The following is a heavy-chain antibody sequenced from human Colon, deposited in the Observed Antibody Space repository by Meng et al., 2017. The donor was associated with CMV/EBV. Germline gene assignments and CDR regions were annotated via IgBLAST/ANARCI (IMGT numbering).Heavy chain of an antibody. CDR2: ISPDGSVT. Sequence: GGSLRLSCEVSGLTFSSYWMAWARQVPGKELKWVANISPDGSVTYYVDSVTGRFTISRDNTKASFYLQMTSLRAEDTAVYYCLTETSFKGLDHWGQGSLVTVSS. CDR3: LTETSFKGLDH. V-gene: IGHV3-7*01. D-gene: IGHD1-14*01. CDR1: GLTFSSYW. J-gene: IGHJ4*02.